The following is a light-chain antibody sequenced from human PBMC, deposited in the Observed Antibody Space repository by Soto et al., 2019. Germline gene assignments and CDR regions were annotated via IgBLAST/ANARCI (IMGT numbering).Light chain of an antibody. CDR3: QQYNNWPFIT. Sequence: ESVLTQSPGTLSLSPGERATLSCRASQSVSSNYLAWYQQKPGQAPRLLIYGASTRATGIPDRFSGSGSGTDFTLTISSLEFGDSAVYYCQQYNNWPFITFGQGTRLEIK. V-gene: IGKV3-20*01. J-gene: IGKJ5*01. CDR2: GAS. CDR1: QSVSSNY.